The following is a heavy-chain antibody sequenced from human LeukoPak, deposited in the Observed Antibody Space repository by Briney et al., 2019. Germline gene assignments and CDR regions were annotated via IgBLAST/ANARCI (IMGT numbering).Heavy chain of an antibody. D-gene: IGHD2-21*02. Sequence: GGSLRLSCAASGFTFSSYAMHWVRQAPGKGLEWVAVISYDGSNKYYADSVKGRFTISRDNSKNTLYLQMNSLRAEDTAVYYCARAKLNIVVVTAIFDYWGQGTLVTVSS. CDR1: GFTFSSYA. CDR3: ARAKLNIVVVTAIFDY. V-gene: IGHV3-30*04. CDR2: ISYDGSNK. J-gene: IGHJ4*02.